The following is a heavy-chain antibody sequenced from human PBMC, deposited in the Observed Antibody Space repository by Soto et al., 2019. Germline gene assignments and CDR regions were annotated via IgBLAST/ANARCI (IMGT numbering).Heavy chain of an antibody. Sequence: EVRLVESGGGLVQPGGSLRLSCEASGFTFSSYNLNWVRQAPGKGLEWVSYISSSSSTIYYADSVKGRFTISRDNAKNSLYLHMSSLRDEDTAVYYCARAPGESGSYYGFFDYWGQGTLVTVSS. CDR3: ARAPGESGSYYGFFDY. V-gene: IGHV3-48*02. J-gene: IGHJ4*02. CDR1: GFTFSSYN. D-gene: IGHD1-26*01. CDR2: ISSSSSTI.